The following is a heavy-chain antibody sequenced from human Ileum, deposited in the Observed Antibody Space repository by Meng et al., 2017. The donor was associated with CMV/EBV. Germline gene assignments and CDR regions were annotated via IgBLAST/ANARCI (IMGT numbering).Heavy chain of an antibody. CDR3: ARGFATSPYYYYGMDV. CDR1: GFTFSSYA. CDR2: IYSGGST. V-gene: IGHV3-53*01. Sequence: GESLKISCAASGFTFSSYAMSWVRQAPGKGLEWVSVIYSGGSTYYADSVKGRFTISRDNSKNTLYLQMNSLRAEDTAVYYCARGFATSPYYYYGMDVWGQGTTVTVSS. J-gene: IGHJ6*02. D-gene: IGHD2-2*01.